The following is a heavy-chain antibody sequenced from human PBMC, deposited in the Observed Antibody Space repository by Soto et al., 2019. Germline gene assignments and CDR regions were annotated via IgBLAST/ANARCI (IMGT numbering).Heavy chain of an antibody. CDR2: ISGSGGST. J-gene: IGHJ4*02. CDR1: GFTFSSYA. D-gene: IGHD2-21*02. Sequence: GGSLRLSCAASGFTFSSYAMSWVRQAPGKGLEWVSAISGSGGSTYYADSVKGRFTISRDNSKNTLYLQMNSLRAEDTAVYYCAKDYLVVTAVPSDFDYWGQGTLVTVSS. CDR3: AKDYLVVTAVPSDFDY. V-gene: IGHV3-23*01.